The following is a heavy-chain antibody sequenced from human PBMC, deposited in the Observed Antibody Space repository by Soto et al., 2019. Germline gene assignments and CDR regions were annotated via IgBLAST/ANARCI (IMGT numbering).Heavy chain of an antibody. CDR3: ARASFRSYGFSDYYYMDV. CDR1: GFTFSSYW. Sequence: EVQLVESGGGLVQPGGSLRLSCAASGFTFSSYWMSWVRQAPGKGLEWVANIKQDGSEKYYVDSVKGRFTISRDNAKNSLYLQMNSLRAEDTAVYYCARASFRSYGFSDYYYMDVWGKGTTVTVSS. V-gene: IGHV3-7*01. CDR2: IKQDGSEK. D-gene: IGHD5-18*01. J-gene: IGHJ6*03.